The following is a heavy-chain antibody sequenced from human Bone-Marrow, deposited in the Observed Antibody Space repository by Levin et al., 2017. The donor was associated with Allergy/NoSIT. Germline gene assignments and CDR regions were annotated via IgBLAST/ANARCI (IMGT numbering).Heavy chain of an antibody. CDR3: AREGNYYDFWSGYYNYYYYGMDV. CDR1: GYTFTSYD. V-gene: IGHV1-8*01. CDR2: MNPNSGNT. Sequence: ASVKVSCKASGYTFTSYDINWVRQATGQGLEWMGWMNPNSGNTGYAQKFQGRVTMTRNTSISTAYMELSSLRSEDTAVYYCAREGNYYDFWSGYYNYYYYGMDVWGQGTTVTVSS. J-gene: IGHJ6*02. D-gene: IGHD3-3*01.